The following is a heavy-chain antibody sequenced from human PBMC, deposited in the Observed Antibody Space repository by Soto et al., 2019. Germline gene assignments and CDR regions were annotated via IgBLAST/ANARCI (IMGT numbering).Heavy chain of an antibody. J-gene: IGHJ4*02. CDR3: ARDPGYSGYDPGYSSGCYHPILDY. Sequence: SVKVSCKTSGGTFSSYAISWVRQAPGQGLEWMGGIIPIFGTANYAQRFQGRVTITADESTSTAYMELSSLRSEDTAVYYCARDPGYSGYDPGYSSGCYHPILDYWGQGTLVTVSS. CDR2: IIPIFGTA. V-gene: IGHV1-69*13. CDR1: GGTFSSYA. D-gene: IGHD6-19*01.